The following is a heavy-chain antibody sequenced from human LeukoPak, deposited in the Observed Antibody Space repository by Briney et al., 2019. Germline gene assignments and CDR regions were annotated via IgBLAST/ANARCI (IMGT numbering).Heavy chain of an antibody. D-gene: IGHD4-17*01. Sequence: GESLKISCKGSGYNFTNYYFGWVRQMPGEGLEWMGIIYPFDSDTRYSPSFRGQVIISADESGTTAHLQWSSLKASDTAMYYCARVPRGSTDGYLDHWGLGTLVTVSS. CDR1: GYNFTNYY. CDR3: ARVPRGSTDGYLDH. CDR2: IYPFDSDT. V-gene: IGHV5-51*01. J-gene: IGHJ4*02.